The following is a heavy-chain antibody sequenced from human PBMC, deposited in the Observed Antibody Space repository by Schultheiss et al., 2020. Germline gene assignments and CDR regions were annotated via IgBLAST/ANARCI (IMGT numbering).Heavy chain of an antibody. V-gene: IGHV3-72*01. CDR2: IRNKANSYTT. CDR3: VRVYCSSTSCSWESYYGMDV. J-gene: IGHJ6*02. CDR1: GFTFSDYY. Sequence: GESLKISCAASGFTFSDYYMDWVRQAAEKGLEWVGRIRNKANSYTTEYAASVKGRFTISRDDSKNSLYLQMNSLKTEDTAVYYCVRVYCSSTSCSWESYYGMDVWGQGTTVTGYS. D-gene: IGHD2-2*01.